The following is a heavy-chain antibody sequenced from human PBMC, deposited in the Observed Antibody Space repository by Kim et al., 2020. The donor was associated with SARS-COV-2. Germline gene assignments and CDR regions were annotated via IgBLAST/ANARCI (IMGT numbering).Heavy chain of an antibody. J-gene: IGHJ6*02. V-gene: IGHV3-11*04. D-gene: IGHD2-2*02. Sequence: VTDRITIYRDNAKNSLYLKMNSLRAEDTAVYYCARDHFCSSTSCYSYGMDVWGQGTTVTVSS. CDR3: ARDHFCSSTSCYSYGMDV.